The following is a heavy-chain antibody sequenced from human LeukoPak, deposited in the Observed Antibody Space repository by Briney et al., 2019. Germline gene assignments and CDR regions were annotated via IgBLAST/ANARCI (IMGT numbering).Heavy chain of an antibody. CDR3: ASGTYYYDSSGYYQFYFDY. D-gene: IGHD3-22*01. J-gene: IGHJ4*02. Sequence: PGGSLRLSCAASGFTFSSYGMHWVRQAPGKGLEWVAVISYDGSNKYYADSVKGRFTISRDNAKNSLYLQMNSLRAEDTAVYYCASGTYYYDSSGYYQFYFDYWGQGTLVTVSS. V-gene: IGHV3-30*03. CDR1: GFTFSSYG. CDR2: ISYDGSNK.